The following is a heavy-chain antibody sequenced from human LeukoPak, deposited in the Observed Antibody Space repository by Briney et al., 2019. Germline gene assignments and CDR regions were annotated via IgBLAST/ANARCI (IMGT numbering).Heavy chain of an antibody. V-gene: IGHV3-33*01. CDR1: GFTFSSYG. J-gene: IGHJ6*02. D-gene: IGHD4-17*01. CDR3: ARDRSTVTTRYYGMDA. Sequence: GGSLRLSCAASGFTFSSYGMHWVRQAPGKGLEWVAVIWYDGSNKYYADSVKGRFTISRDNSKNTLYLQMNSLRAEDTAVYYCARDRSTVTTRYYGMDAWGQGTTVTVSS. CDR2: IWYDGSNK.